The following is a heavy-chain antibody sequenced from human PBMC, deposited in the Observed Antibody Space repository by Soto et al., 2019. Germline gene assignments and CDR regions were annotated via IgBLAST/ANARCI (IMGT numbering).Heavy chain of an antibody. CDR3: AKLASSSPTGHYYYYGMDV. CDR2: ISGSGGST. Sequence: GGSLRLSCAASGFTFSSYAMSWVRQAPGKGLEWVSAISGSGGSTYYADSVKGRFTISRDNSKNTLYLQMNSLRAEDTAVYYCAKLASSSPTGHYYYYGMDVWGRGTTVTVSS. D-gene: IGHD6-6*01. CDR1: GFTFSSYA. J-gene: IGHJ6*02. V-gene: IGHV3-23*01.